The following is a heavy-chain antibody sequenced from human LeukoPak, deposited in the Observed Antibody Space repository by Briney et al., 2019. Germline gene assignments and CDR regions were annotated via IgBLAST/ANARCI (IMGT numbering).Heavy chain of an antibody. CDR1: GGSISSGGYY. Sequence: PSQTLSLTCTVSGGSISSGGYYWSWIRQHPGKGLEWIGYIYYSGSTYYNPSLKSRVTISVDTSKNQFSLKLSSVTAADTAVYYCARGTGSSWYGHNWFDPWGQGTLVTVSS. D-gene: IGHD6-13*01. CDR2: IYYSGST. CDR3: ARGTGSSWYGHNWFDP. V-gene: IGHV4-31*03. J-gene: IGHJ5*02.